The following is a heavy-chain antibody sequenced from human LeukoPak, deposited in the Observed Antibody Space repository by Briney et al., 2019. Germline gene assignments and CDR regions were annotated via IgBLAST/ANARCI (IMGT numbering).Heavy chain of an antibody. V-gene: IGHV4-59*11. D-gene: IGHD3-10*01. CDR3: ARAGAWQIDP. Sequence: SETLSLTCTVSGGSISSHYWSWIRQPPGKGLEWIGYIFYSGSTNYNPSLKSRVTISVDKSKNQFSLKLRSVTAADTAVYYCARAGAWQIDPWGQGTLVTVSS. CDR1: GGSISSHY. CDR2: IFYSGST. J-gene: IGHJ5*02.